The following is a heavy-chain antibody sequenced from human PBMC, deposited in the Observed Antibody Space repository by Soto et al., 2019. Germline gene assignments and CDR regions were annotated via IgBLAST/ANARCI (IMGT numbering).Heavy chain of an antibody. D-gene: IGHD2-2*03. CDR1: GFTFSSYS. CDR3: ARDHGSVYYFDY. CDR2: ISSSSSYI. J-gene: IGHJ4*02. Sequence: EVQLVESGGGLVKPGGSLRLSCAASGFTFSSYSMNWVRQAPGKGLEWVSSISSSSSYIYYADSVKGRFTISRDNAKNSLYLKMNSLRAEDTAVYYCARDHGSVYYFDYWGQGTLVTVSS. V-gene: IGHV3-21*01.